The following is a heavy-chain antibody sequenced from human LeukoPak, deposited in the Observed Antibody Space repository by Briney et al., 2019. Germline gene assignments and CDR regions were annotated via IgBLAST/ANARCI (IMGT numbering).Heavy chain of an antibody. V-gene: IGHV4-59*01. J-gene: IGHJ6*03. CDR2: FYYSGDT. CDR1: GDSIRGFY. CDR3: ARDLAVAAAGTPFYYYYYMDV. Sequence: SETLSLTCNVSGDSIRGFYWGWIRQPPGKGLEWIGYFYYSGDTNYNPALESRVIISVNTSKNQFSLKLSSLTAADTAVYYCARDLAVAAAGTPFYYYYYMDVWGKGTTVTVSS. D-gene: IGHD6-13*01.